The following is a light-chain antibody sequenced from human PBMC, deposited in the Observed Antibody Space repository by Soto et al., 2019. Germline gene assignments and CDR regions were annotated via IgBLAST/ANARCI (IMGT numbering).Light chain of an antibody. J-gene: IGKJ4*01. Sequence: EIVLTQSPVTLSLSPGERATLSCRASQSINNYLAWYQQKPGQPPRLLIYDASNRATAIPVRFSGSGSGTDSTLTISSLEPEDSAVYPCQYRGIWPPGATFGGGTXV. CDR1: QSINNY. CDR3: QYRGIWPPGAT. V-gene: IGKV3-11*01. CDR2: DAS.